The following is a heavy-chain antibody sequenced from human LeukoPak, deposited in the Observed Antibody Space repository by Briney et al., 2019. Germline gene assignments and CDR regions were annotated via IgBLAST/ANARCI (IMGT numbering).Heavy chain of an antibody. CDR3: ARGVAAAVDY. D-gene: IGHD6-13*01. V-gene: IGHV1-8*02. Sequence: ASVKVSCKASGYTFTGYYMHWVLQAPGQGLEWMGRINPNSGNTGYAQKFQGRVTMTRNTSISTAYMELRSLRSDDTAVYYCARGVAAAVDYWGQGTLVTVSS. CDR1: GYTFTGYY. CDR2: INPNSGNT. J-gene: IGHJ4*02.